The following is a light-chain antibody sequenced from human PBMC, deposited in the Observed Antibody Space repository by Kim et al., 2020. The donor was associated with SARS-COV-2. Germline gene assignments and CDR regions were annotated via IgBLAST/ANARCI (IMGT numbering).Light chain of an antibody. V-gene: IGKV1-33*01. J-gene: IGKJ2*03. CDR3: QQYDNLPYS. CDR2: DAS. Sequence: SASVGDRVTITCQASQDIRSSLNWYQQKSREAPKLLIYDASDLETGVPSRFSGTGSETHFTLTISTLQPEDFATYYCQQYDNLPYSFGQGTKLEI. CDR1: QDIRSS.